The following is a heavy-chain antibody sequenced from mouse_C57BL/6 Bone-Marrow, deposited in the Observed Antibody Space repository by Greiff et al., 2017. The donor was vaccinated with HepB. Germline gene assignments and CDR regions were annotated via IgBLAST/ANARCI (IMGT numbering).Heavy chain of an antibody. V-gene: IGHV5-6*01. CDR2: ISSGGSYT. Sequence: EVQLVESGGDLVKPGGSLKLSCAASGFTFSSYGMSWVRQTPDKRLEWVATISSGGSYTYYPDSVKGRFTISRDNAKNTLYLQMSSLKSEDTAMYYCARQGLLSRFAYWGQGTLVTVSA. D-gene: IGHD2-1*01. CDR3: ARQGLLSRFAY. CDR1: GFTFSSYG. J-gene: IGHJ3*01.